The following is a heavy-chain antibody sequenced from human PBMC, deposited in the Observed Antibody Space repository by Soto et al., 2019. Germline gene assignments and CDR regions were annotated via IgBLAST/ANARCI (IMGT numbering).Heavy chain of an antibody. CDR3: AREGVATISALDY. Sequence: QVQLQESGPGLVKPSETLSLTCTVSGGSISSYYWSWIRQPPGKGLEWIGYIYYSGSTNYNPSLKSRVTISVDTSKNPFSLKLGSVTAADTAVYYCAREGVATISALDYWGQGTLVTVSS. J-gene: IGHJ4*02. V-gene: IGHV4-59*01. CDR1: GGSISSYY. CDR2: IYYSGST. D-gene: IGHD5-12*01.